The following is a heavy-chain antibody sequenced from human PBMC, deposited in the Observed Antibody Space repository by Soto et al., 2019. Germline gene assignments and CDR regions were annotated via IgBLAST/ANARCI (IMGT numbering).Heavy chain of an antibody. J-gene: IGHJ5*02. CDR2: LKSKSDGATS. V-gene: IGHV3-15*01. D-gene: IGHD2-21*02. Sequence: GSLRRSYAASGFSFTKAWVSWVRQAPGKGLEWVARLKSKSDGATSDYVAPVKGRFIISRDDSKNTLYLQMNSLETEDTAVYYCTTDAGVTAYPLCWTWGQRNMVIVSS. CDR3: TTDAGVTAYPLCWT. CDR1: GFSFTKAW.